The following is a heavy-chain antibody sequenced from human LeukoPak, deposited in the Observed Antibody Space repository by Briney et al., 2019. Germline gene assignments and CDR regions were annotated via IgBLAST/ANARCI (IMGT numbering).Heavy chain of an antibody. CDR1: GGSISSYY. D-gene: IGHD2-15*01. J-gene: IGHJ6*02. V-gene: IGHV4-59*01. CDR2: VDYRGNT. Sequence: KPSETLSLTCTISGGSISSYYWSWIRQPPGKGLDWIGYVDYRGNTNYNPSLKSRVTISIDTSKSLFSLKLNSVTAADTAVYYCARVEVGAADRQWYGMDVWGQGTTVTVSS. CDR3: ARVEVGAADRQWYGMDV.